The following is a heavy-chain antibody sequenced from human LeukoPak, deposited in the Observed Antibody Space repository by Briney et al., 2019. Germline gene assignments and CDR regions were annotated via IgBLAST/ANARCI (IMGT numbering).Heavy chain of an antibody. Sequence: GGSLRLSCAASGFTFSTYTMNWVRQAPGKGLEWISYISTDGDTMYYADSVKGRFTISRDNAKNSLYLQMNSLRAEDTAVYYCQRKGFDCWGQGTLVTVSS. J-gene: IGHJ4*02. CDR2: ISTDGDTM. CDR1: GFTFSTYT. CDR3: QRKGFDC. V-gene: IGHV3-48*01.